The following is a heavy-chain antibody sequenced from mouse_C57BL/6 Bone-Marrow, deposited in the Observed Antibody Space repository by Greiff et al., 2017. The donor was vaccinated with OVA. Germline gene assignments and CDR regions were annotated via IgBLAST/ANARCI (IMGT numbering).Heavy chain of an antibody. J-gene: IGHJ3*01. CDR1: GFTFTDYY. D-gene: IGHD4-1*01. V-gene: IGHV7-3*01. Sequence: EVKLVESGGGLVHPGGSLSLSCAASGFTFTDYYMSWVRQPPGKALEWLGFIRNKANGYTTEYSASVKGRFTISRDNSQSILYLQMNALRAEDSATYYCARDWDGFAYWGQGTLVTVSA. CDR2: IRNKANGYTT. CDR3: ARDWDGFAY.